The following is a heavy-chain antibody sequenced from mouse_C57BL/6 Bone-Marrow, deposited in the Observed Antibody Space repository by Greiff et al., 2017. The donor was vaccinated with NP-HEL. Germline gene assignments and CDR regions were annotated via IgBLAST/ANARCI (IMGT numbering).Heavy chain of an antibody. V-gene: IGHV1-53*01. CDR1: GYTFTSYW. CDR2: INPSNGGT. Sequence: QVQLKQPGTELVKPGASVKLSCKASGYTFTSYWMHWVKQRPGQGLEWIGNINPSNGGTNYNEKFKSKATLTVDKSSSTAYMQLSSLQSEASAVYYCARSVGLWFYWYFDVWGTGTTVTGSS. CDR3: ARSVGLWFYWYFDV. J-gene: IGHJ1*03. D-gene: IGHD2-2*01.